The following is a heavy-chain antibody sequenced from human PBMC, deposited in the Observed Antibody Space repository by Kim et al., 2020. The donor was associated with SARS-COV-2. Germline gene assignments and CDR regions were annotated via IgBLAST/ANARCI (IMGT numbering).Heavy chain of an antibody. V-gene: IGHV1-69*13. Sequence: SVKVSCKASGGTFSSYAISWVRQAPGQGLEWMGGIIPIFGTANYAQKFQGRVTITADESTSTAYMELSSLRSEDTAVYYCARDRITMVRGVPPHYYGMDVWGQGTTVTVSS. CDR1: GGTFSSYA. J-gene: IGHJ6*02. D-gene: IGHD3-10*01. CDR2: IIPIFGTA. CDR3: ARDRITMVRGVPPHYYGMDV.